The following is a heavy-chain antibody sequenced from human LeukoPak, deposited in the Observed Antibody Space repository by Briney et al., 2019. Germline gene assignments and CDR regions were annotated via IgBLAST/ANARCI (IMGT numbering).Heavy chain of an antibody. CDR1: GITFSSYA. CDR3: AKELEGYDSTGSTFDF. V-gene: IGHV3-30*02. Sequence: GGSLRLSYAASGITFSSYAMHWVRQAPGKGLEWVAYIRYDGSNKYYADSVKGRFTISRDNSKNTLYLQMNSLRAEDTAVYYCAKELEGYDSTGSTFDFWGQGALVTVSS. CDR2: IRYDGSNK. J-gene: IGHJ4*02. D-gene: IGHD3-22*01.